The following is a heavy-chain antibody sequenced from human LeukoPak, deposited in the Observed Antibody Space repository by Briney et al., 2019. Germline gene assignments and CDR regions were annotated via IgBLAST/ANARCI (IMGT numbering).Heavy chain of an antibody. V-gene: IGHV4-39*01. Sequence: PSETLSLTCTVSGGSISSSSYYWGWIRQPPGKGLEWIGSIYYSGSTYYNPSLKSRVTISVDTSKNQFSLKLSSVTAADTAVYYCATFPLVVPAAISWFAGYYYYYGMDVWGQGTRSPSP. CDR3: ATFPLVVPAAISWFAGYYYYYGMDV. J-gene: IGHJ6*02. CDR1: GGSISSSSYY. D-gene: IGHD2-2*02. CDR2: IYYSGST.